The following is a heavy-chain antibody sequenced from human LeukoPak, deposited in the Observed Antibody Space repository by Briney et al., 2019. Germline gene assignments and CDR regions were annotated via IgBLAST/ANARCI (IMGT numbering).Heavy chain of an antibody. CDR2: ISWNSGSI. CDR1: GFTFDDYA. D-gene: IGHD6-13*01. J-gene: IGHJ3*02. V-gene: IGHV3-9*01. CDR3: TKQQLELDAFDI. Sequence: GRSLRLSCAASGFTFDDYAMHWVRQAPGKGLEWVSGISWNSGSIGYADSVKGRSTISRDNAKNSLYLQMNSLRAEDTALYYCTKQQLELDAFDIWGQGTMVTVSS.